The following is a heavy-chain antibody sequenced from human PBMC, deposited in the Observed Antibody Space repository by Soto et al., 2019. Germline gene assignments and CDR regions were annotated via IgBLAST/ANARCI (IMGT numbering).Heavy chain of an antibody. CDR2: ISNGGSST. Sequence: PGGSLRLSCAASGFTFTNYAMSWVRQAPGKGLEWVSSISNGGSSTYYADSVKGRFTISRDNSKNTLYLQMNSLRAEDTAVYYCAKVSIWGSYPFDYWGQGTLVTVSS. V-gene: IGHV3-23*01. D-gene: IGHD3-16*01. CDR3: AKVSIWGSYPFDY. J-gene: IGHJ4*02. CDR1: GFTFTNYA.